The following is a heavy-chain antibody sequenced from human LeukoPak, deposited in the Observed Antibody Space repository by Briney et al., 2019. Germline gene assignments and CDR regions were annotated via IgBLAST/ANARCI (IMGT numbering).Heavy chain of an antibody. J-gene: IGHJ4*02. CDR2: SYYSGST. D-gene: IGHD6-19*01. Sequence: KPSETLSLTCTVSGGSISSSSYYWGWIRQPPGKGVEWIGSSYYSGSTYYNPSLKSRATKSVDTSKNQFSLKLSSVTAADTAVYYCARRYSSGWYQRGGSLNGYWGQGTLVTVSS. CDR3: ARRYSSGWYQRGGSLNGY. CDR1: GGSISSSSYY. V-gene: IGHV4-39*07.